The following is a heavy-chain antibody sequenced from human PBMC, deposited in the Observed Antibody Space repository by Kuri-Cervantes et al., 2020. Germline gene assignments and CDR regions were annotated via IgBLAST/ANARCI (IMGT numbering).Heavy chain of an antibody. Sequence: ASVKVSCKASGYTSTSYGISWVRQAPGQGLEWMGWISAYNGNTNYAQKLQGRVTMTTDTSTSTAYMELRSLRSDNTAVYYCARDHRGSSTRRSGMDVWGQGTTVTVSS. CDR1: GYTSTSYG. J-gene: IGHJ6*02. D-gene: IGHD2-2*01. CDR3: ARDHRGSSTRRSGMDV. CDR2: ISAYNGNT. V-gene: IGHV1-18*01.